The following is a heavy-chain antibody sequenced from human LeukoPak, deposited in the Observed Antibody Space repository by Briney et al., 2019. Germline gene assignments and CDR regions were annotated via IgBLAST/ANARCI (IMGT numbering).Heavy chain of an antibody. CDR2: ISGSGGST. V-gene: IGHV3-23*01. CDR1: GSTFSSYA. CDR3: ALDSSSSYPLNY. Sequence: GGSLRLSCAASGSTFSSYAMSWVRQAPGKGLEWVSAISGSGGSTYYADSVKGRFTISRDNSKNTLYLQMNSLRAEDTAVYYCALDSSSSYPLNYWGQGTLVTVSS. J-gene: IGHJ4*02. D-gene: IGHD6-6*01.